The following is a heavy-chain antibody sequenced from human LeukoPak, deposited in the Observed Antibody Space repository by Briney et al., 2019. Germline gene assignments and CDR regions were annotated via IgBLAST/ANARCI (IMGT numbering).Heavy chain of an antibody. V-gene: IGHV4-39*01. CDR2: IYYSGST. CDR3: ARLDRIAVAGTRGGQPNWFDP. D-gene: IGHD6-19*01. J-gene: IGHJ5*02. Sequence: SETLSLTCTVSGGSISSYYWGWIRQPPGKGLEWIGSIYYSGSTYYNPSLKSRVTISVDTSKNQFSLKLSSVTAADTAVYYCARLDRIAVAGTRGGQPNWFDPWGQGTLVTVSS. CDR1: GGSISSYY.